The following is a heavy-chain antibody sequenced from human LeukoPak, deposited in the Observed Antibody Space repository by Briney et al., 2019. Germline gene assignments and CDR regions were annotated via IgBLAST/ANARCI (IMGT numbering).Heavy chain of an antibody. D-gene: IGHD3-10*01. J-gene: IGHJ4*02. CDR1: GFTFSHYS. Sequence: GGSLRLSCAVSGFTFSHYSMNWVRQAPGKGLEWVSSISGNSNSIYYADSVKGRFTVSRDNAKNSLYLQMSSLRVEDTAVYYCARSQFGELLNGFDSWGQGTLVTVSS. CDR3: ARSQFGELLNGFDS. CDR2: ISGNSNSI. V-gene: IGHV3-21*01.